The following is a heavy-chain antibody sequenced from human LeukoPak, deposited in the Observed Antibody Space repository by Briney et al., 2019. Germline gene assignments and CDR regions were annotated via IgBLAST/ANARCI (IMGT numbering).Heavy chain of an antibody. J-gene: IGHJ4*02. CDR2: IYYSGST. V-gene: IGHV4-59*08. D-gene: IGHD6-19*01. CDR3: ARAVSGRFDY. Sequence: SETLSLTCTVSGGSMSPYHWGWIRQPPGKGLEWTGYIYYSGSTNYNPSLNSRVTISVDTSKNQFSLRLRSVTAADTAIYYFARAVSGRFDYWGQGTLVTVSS. CDR1: GGSMSPYH.